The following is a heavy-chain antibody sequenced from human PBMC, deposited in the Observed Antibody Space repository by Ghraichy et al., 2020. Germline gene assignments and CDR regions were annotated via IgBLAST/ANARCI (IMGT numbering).Heavy chain of an antibody. CDR3: ARLNYYDSGTDAFDI. CDR1: GGSISSYY. Sequence: SQTLSLTCTVSGGSISSYYWSWIRQPPGKGLEWIGYIYYSGSTNYNPSLKSRVTISVDTSKNQFSLKLSSVTAADTAGYYCARLNYYDSGTDAFDIWGQGTMVTVSS. J-gene: IGHJ3*02. CDR2: IYYSGST. D-gene: IGHD3-22*01. V-gene: IGHV4-59*01.